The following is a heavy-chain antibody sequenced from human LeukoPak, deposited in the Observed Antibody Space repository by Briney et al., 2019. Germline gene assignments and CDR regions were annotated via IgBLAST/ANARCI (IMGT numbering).Heavy chain of an antibody. J-gene: IGHJ6*02. CDR1: GYTFTSYG. Sequence: GGPVKVSCKASGYTFTSYGISWVRQAPGQGLEWMGWISAYNGNTNYAQKLQGRVTMTTDTSTSTAYMELRSLRSDDTAVYYCAGSIAAAGRTIYYYYGMDVWGQGTTVTVSS. V-gene: IGHV1-18*01. D-gene: IGHD6-13*01. CDR3: AGSIAAAGRTIYYYYGMDV. CDR2: ISAYNGNT.